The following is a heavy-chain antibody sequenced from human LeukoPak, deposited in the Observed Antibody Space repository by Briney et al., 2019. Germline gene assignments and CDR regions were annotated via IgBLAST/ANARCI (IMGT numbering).Heavy chain of an antibody. CDR3: ASTLSISSLFSPAYDFDY. D-gene: IGHD6-6*01. CDR2: INPNSGGT. J-gene: IGHJ4*02. Sequence: ASVKVSCKASGYTFTGYYMHWVRQAPGQGLEWMGWINPNSGGTNYAQKFQGRVTMTRDTSISTAYMELSRLRSDDTAVYYCASTLSISSLFSPAYDFDYWGQGTLVTVSS. CDR1: GYTFTGYY. V-gene: IGHV1-2*02.